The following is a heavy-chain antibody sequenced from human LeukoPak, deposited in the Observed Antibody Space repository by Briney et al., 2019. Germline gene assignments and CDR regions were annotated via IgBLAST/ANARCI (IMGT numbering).Heavy chain of an antibody. CDR3: ARHGHCTNGVCYSNYYYYMDV. V-gene: IGHV5-51*01. Sequence: GESLKISCKGSGYSFTSYWIGWVRQMPGKGLEWMGIIYPDESDTRYSPSFEGQVNIPVHKSISTAYLQWSSLKASDTATYYCARHGHCTNGVCYSNYYYYMDVWGKGTTVTVSS. D-gene: IGHD2-8*01. CDR2: IYPDESDT. CDR1: GYSFTSYW. J-gene: IGHJ6*03.